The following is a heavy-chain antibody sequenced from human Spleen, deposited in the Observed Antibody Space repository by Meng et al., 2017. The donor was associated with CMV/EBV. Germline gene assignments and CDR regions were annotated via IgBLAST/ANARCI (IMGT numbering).Heavy chain of an antibody. Sequence: SVKVSCKASGYSFTDPYMHWVRQAPGQGLEWMGWINPFTGGTNYAQKFQGRIIMTRDTSINTASVELSRLRSDDTAVYYCARDRDIVVVVAATQGIAVAGLDYWGQGTLVTVSS. CDR2: INPFTGGT. CDR3: ARDRDIVVVVAATQGIAVAGLDY. J-gene: IGHJ4*02. D-gene: IGHD2-15*01. CDR1: GYSFTDPY. V-gene: IGHV1-2*02.